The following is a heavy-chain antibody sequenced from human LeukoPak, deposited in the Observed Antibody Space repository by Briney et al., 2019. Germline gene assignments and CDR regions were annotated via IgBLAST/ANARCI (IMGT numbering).Heavy chain of an antibody. J-gene: IGHJ4*02. D-gene: IGHD3-10*01. V-gene: IGHV4-34*01. Sequence: SETLSLTCAVYGGSFSGYYGSWIRQPPGKGLEWIGEINHSGSTNYNPSLKSRVTISVDTSKNQFSLKLSSVTAADTAVYYCASRNLYGSGSYYIGYWGQGTLVTVSS. CDR3: ASRNLYGSGSYYIGY. CDR2: INHSGST. CDR1: GGSFSGYY.